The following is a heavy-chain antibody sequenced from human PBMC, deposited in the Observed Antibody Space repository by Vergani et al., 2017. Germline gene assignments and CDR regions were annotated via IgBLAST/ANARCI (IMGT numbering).Heavy chain of an antibody. J-gene: IGHJ4*02. Sequence: EVQLLESGGGLVQPGGSLRLSCAASGFTFSSYAMSWVRQAPGKGLEWVSAISGSGGSTYYADSVKGRFTISRDNSKNTLYLQMNSLRAEDTAVYYCGKGQGGSGSYYNGVDYWGQGTLVTVSS. CDR1: GFTFSSYA. D-gene: IGHD3-10*01. CDR3: GKGQGGSGSYYNGVDY. V-gene: IGHV3-23*01. CDR2: ISGSGGST.